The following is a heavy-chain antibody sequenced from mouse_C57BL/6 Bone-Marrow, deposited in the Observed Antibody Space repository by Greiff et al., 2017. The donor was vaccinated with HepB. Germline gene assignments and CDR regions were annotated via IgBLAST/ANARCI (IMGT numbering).Heavy chain of an antibody. CDR1: GFTFSSYG. CDR2: ISSGGSYT. Sequence: EVKLMESGGDLVKPGGSLKLSCAASGFTFSSYGMSWVRQTPDKRLEWVATISSGGSYTYYPDSVKGRFTISRDNAKNTLYLQMSSLKSEDTAMYYCARQGVSGFAYWGKGTLVTVSA. V-gene: IGHV5-6*01. CDR3: ARQGVSGFAY. J-gene: IGHJ3*01.